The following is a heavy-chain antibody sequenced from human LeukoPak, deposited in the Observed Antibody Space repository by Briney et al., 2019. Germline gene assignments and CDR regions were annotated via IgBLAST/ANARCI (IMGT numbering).Heavy chain of an antibody. CDR2: IYYSGST. Sequence: PSETLSLTCTVSGGSISSGGYYWSWIRQHPGKGLEWIGYIYYSGSTYYNPSLKSRVTISVDTSKNQFSLKLSPVTAADTAVYYCARRDTAMVFFDYWGQGTLVTVSS. CDR3: ARRDTAMVFFDY. D-gene: IGHD5-18*01. J-gene: IGHJ4*02. V-gene: IGHV4-31*03. CDR1: GGSISSGGYY.